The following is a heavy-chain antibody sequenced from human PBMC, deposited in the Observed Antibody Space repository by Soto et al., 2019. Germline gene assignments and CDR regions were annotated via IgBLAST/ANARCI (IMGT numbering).Heavy chain of an antibody. CDR3: ARSGGYCSGGSCYSRARTGSDYYYGMDV. D-gene: IGHD2-15*01. V-gene: IGHV4-30-2*01. CDR2: INHSGST. Sequence: VSGGSISSGGYSWSWVRQPPGKGLEWIGEINHSGSTNYNPSLKSRVTISVDTSKNQFSLKLSSVTAADTAVYYCARSGGYCSGGSCYSRARTGSDYYYGMDVWGQGTTVTVSS. CDR1: GGSISSGGYS. J-gene: IGHJ6*02.